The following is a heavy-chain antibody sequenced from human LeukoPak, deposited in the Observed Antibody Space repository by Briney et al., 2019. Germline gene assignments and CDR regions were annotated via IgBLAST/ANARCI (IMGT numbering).Heavy chain of an antibody. CDR2: IWYDGSNK. Sequence: GRSLRLSCAAPGFTFSSYGMHWVREARGKGREGVAVIWYDGSNKYYADSVEGRFTISRDNYKNTLYLQLNSLRAEDTAVYYCARNNGRLGELSSYYFEYWGQGTLVTVSS. CDR1: GFTFSSYG. V-gene: IGHV3-33*01. J-gene: IGHJ4*02. CDR3: ARNNGRLGELSSYYFEY. D-gene: IGHD3-16*02.